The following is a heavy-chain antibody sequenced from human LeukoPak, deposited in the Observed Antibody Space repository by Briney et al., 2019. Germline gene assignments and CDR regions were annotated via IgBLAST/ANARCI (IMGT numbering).Heavy chain of an antibody. CDR3: ARGGDMVRGNWYFDL. CDR2: IIPIFGTA. D-gene: IGHD3-10*01. Sequence: SVKVSCKASGGTFSSYAISWVRQAPGQGLEWMGGIIPIFGTANYAQKFQGRVTITADESTSTAYMELSSLRSEDTAVYYCARGGDMVRGNWYFDLWGRGTLVTVSS. V-gene: IGHV1-69*13. CDR1: GGTFSSYA. J-gene: IGHJ2*01.